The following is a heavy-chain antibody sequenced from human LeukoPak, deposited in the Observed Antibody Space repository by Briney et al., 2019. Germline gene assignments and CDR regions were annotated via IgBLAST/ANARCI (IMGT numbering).Heavy chain of an antibody. D-gene: IGHD5-18*01. CDR1: GFTFSNYG. V-gene: IGHV3-30*18. CDR3: AKRLVGGYSYGPLDS. J-gene: IGHJ4*02. CDR2: ITNVGNKD. Sequence: GGSLRLSCPASGFTFSNYGMHWLRQAPGKGLEWVTFITNVGNKDQYADTVKGRFTISRDNSKNTLSLVMNSLRAGDTAVYYCAKRLVGGYSYGPLDSWGQGTLVTVSS.